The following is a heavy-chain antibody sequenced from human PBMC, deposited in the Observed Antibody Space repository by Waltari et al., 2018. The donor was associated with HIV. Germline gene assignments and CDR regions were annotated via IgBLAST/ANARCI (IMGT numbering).Heavy chain of an antibody. V-gene: IGHV1-3*04. Sequence: QVQLVQSGAEVKKPGASLKVSCKASGYTFTSYAIHWVRQAPGQRLEWMGWINTGNDNTEYSQKFQGRVTIARDTSASTAYMELSSLTSEDTAIYYCARKGAAGFFYFDCWGQGTLVTVSS. D-gene: IGHD2-15*01. J-gene: IGHJ4*02. CDR3: ARKGAAGFFYFDC. CDR1: GYTFTSYA. CDR2: INTGNDNT.